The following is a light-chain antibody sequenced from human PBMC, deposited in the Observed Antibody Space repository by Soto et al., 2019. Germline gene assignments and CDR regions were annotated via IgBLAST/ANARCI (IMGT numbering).Light chain of an antibody. CDR3: QQYYSAPLT. V-gene: IGKV4-1*01. CDR2: WAS. CDR1: QSVLFSSSNKNS. Sequence: DIVMTQSPDSLTVSLGERATVNCKSSQSVLFSSSNKNSLAWYQQKPGQPPKLLIYWASTRESGVPDRFSSSGSGTDFTLTISSLQAEDVATYYCQQYYSAPLTFGQGTKVEIK. J-gene: IGKJ1*01.